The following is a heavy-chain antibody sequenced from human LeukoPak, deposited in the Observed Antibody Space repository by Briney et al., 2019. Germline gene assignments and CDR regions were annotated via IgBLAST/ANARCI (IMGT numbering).Heavy chain of an antibody. J-gene: IGHJ6*02. V-gene: IGHV3-7*01. CDR3: ARDVVVGATFYRYYGMDV. D-gene: IGHD1-26*01. CDR2: IKEDGSEK. CDR1: GFTFSSYW. Sequence: GGSLRLSCAASGFTFSSYWMSWVRQAPGKGLEWVANIKEDGSEKYYVDSVKGRFTISRDNAKNSLYLQMNSLRAEDTAVYYCARDVVVGATFYRYYGMDVWGQGTTVTVSS.